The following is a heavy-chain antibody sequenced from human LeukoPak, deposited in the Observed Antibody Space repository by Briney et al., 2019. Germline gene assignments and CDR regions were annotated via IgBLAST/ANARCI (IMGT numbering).Heavy chain of an antibody. Sequence: PGGSLRLSCEGSAFIFSGHWMTWVRQAPGKGLEWVANIKQDGSEQNYVDSVKGRFTISRDNAKNSLSLQMNSLRADDTAVYYCVRYRMVYDYTDARRDYWGQGTLVTVSS. D-gene: IGHD4-11*01. V-gene: IGHV3-7*03. J-gene: IGHJ4*02. CDR1: AFIFSGHW. CDR2: IKQDGSEQ. CDR3: VRYRMVYDYTDARRDY.